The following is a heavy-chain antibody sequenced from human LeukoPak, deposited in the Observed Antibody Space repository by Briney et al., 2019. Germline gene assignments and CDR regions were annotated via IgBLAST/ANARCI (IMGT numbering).Heavy chain of an antibody. D-gene: IGHD2-15*01. J-gene: IGHJ4*02. CDR3: ARDFTYSSGGIYYDRFDY. Sequence: TGGSLRLSCAVSEFTFSTYWMTWVRQAPGKGLEWVANINQDGSKMNYVDSVRGRFTISRDNAKNSLYLQMNSLRAEDTAVYYCARDFTYSSGGIYYDRFDYWGQGTLVTVSS. CDR2: INQDGSKM. V-gene: IGHV3-7*01. CDR1: EFTFSTYW.